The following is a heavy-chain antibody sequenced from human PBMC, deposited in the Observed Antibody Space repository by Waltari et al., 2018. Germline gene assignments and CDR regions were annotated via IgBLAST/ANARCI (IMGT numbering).Heavy chain of an antibody. CDR3: ARDHYYGSGSYYDY. D-gene: IGHD3-10*01. CDR1: GGAFTNYA. V-gene: IGHV1-69*12. J-gene: IGHJ4*02. CDR2: IIPFFNTT. Sequence: QVQLVQSGAEVKKPGSSVKVSCETSGGAFTNYAITWVRQAPGQGLEWMGGIIPFFNTTNSAPKFQDRHTITADASTNTAYMELSSLRSDDTAVYYCARDHYYGSGSYYDYWGQGTLVTVSS.